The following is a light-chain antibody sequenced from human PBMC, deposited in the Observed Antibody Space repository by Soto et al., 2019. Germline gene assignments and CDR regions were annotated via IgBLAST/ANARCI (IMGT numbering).Light chain of an antibody. CDR1: QSVSSTS. Sequence: EIVVTQSPGTLSLSPGERATLSCRASQSVSSTSLAWYQQKPGQAPRRLIYGASSRATGIPDRFSGSGSGTDFALTISRLEPEDFAVYYCQQYRGSPWTFGKGNKLDIK. V-gene: IGKV3-20*01. CDR2: GAS. J-gene: IGKJ1*01. CDR3: QQYRGSPWT.